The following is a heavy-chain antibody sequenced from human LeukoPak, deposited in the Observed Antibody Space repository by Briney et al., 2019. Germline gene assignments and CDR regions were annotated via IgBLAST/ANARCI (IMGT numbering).Heavy chain of an antibody. Sequence: ASVKVSCKASGYTFTSYGISWVRQAPGQGLEWMGWISAYNGNTNYAQKLQGRVTMTTDTSTSTAYMELRSLRSGDTAVYYCARTREWIFGVVRNYYYYMDVWGKGTTVTVSS. CDR1: GYTFTSYG. CDR3: ARTREWIFGVVRNYYYYMDV. V-gene: IGHV1-18*01. J-gene: IGHJ6*03. CDR2: ISAYNGNT. D-gene: IGHD3-3*01.